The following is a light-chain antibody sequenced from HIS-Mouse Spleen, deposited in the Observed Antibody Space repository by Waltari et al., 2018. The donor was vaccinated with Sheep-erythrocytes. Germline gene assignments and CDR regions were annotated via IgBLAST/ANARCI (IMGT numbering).Light chain of an antibody. Sequence: AIQLTQSPSSLSASVGDRVTITCRASQGSSSALSWYQQKPGKAPKLLIYDASSLESGVPSRFSGSGSGTDFTLTISSLQPEDFATYYCQQFNNYPRTFGQGTKVEIK. CDR2: DAS. CDR3: QQFNNYPRT. CDR1: QGSSSA. V-gene: IGKV1D-13*01. J-gene: IGKJ1*01.